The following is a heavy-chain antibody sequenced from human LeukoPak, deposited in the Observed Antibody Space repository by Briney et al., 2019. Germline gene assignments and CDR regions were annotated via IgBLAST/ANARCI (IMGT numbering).Heavy chain of an antibody. Sequence: PSETLSLTCSVSGGSINSGGNYWTWIRQHPGKGLEWVGHIYDTGSAYYNPSLKSRVTISADTSKNLFSLSLTSVTAADTAVYYFARDRAYGDYLGAFDIWGPGTKVTVSS. CDR1: GGSINSGGNY. CDR2: IYDTGSA. J-gene: IGHJ3*02. CDR3: ARDRAYGDYLGAFDI. V-gene: IGHV4-31*03. D-gene: IGHD4-17*01.